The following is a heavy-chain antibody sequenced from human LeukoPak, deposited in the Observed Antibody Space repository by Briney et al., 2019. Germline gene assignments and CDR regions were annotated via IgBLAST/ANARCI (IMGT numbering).Heavy chain of an antibody. CDR3: ARSLWPEDY. Sequence: QPGGSLSLSCAASGFTFSDFYISWLRESPGKGLEWVASINQDGTGKYYVASVKGRFTISRDNAKKSVWLQMTSLRADDTAVYYCARSLWPEDYWGQGTLVTVSS. J-gene: IGHJ4*02. V-gene: IGHV3-7*01. D-gene: IGHD3-16*01. CDR2: INQDGTGK. CDR1: GFTFSDFY.